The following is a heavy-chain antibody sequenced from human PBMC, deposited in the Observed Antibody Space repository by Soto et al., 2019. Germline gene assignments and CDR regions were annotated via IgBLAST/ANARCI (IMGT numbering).Heavy chain of an antibody. D-gene: IGHD5-12*01. Sequence: QVQLQESGPGLVKPSETLSLTCTVSGGSISSYYWSWIRQPPGKGLEWIGYIYYSGSTNYNPSLNCRVTISVDTSKNQFSLKLSPVTAADTAVYYCARDGGGYNGWYFDLWGRGTLVTVSS. J-gene: IGHJ2*01. CDR3: ARDGGGYNGWYFDL. CDR2: IYYSGST. V-gene: IGHV4-59*01. CDR1: GGSISSYY.